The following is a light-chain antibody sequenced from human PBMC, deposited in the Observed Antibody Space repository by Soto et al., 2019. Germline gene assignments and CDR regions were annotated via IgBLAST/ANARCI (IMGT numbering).Light chain of an antibody. CDR2: AAS. Sequence: DIQMTQSPSSLSASVGDRVTITCRASQSISSYLNWYQQKPGKDPKLLIYAASSLQSGVPSRFSGSGSGTDFTLTISSLQPEDFATYYCQQSYSTPRTFGQGTRLEI. V-gene: IGKV1-39*01. CDR1: QSISSY. J-gene: IGKJ5*01. CDR3: QQSYSTPRT.